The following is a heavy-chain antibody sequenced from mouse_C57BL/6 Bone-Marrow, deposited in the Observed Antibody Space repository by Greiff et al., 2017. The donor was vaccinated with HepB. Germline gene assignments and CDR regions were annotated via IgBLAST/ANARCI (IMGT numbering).Heavy chain of an antibody. Sequence: QVQLQQPGAELVRPGSSVKLSCKASGYTFTSYWMHWVKQRPIQGLEWIGNIDPSDSETHYNQKIKDKATLTVDKSSSTAYMQLSSLTTEDSAVYYCAREGLYGDWYFDVWGTGTTVTVSS. D-gene: IGHD1-1*02. V-gene: IGHV1-52*01. J-gene: IGHJ1*03. CDR1: GYTFTSYW. CDR2: IDPSDSET. CDR3: AREGLYGDWYFDV.